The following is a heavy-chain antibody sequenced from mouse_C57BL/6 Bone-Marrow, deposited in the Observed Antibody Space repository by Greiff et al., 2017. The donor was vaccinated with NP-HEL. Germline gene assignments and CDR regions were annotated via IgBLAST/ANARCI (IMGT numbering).Heavy chain of an antibody. Sequence: VQLQQSGTVLARPGASVKMSCKTSGYTFTSYWMHWVKQRPGQGLEWIGAIYPGNSDTSYNQRFKGKAKLTAVTSASTAYMELSSLTNEDSAVYYCSPTTVVATDFDYWGQGTTLTVSS. CDR2: IYPGNSDT. CDR1: GYTFTSYW. CDR3: SPTTVVATDFDY. J-gene: IGHJ2*01. V-gene: IGHV1-5*01. D-gene: IGHD1-1*01.